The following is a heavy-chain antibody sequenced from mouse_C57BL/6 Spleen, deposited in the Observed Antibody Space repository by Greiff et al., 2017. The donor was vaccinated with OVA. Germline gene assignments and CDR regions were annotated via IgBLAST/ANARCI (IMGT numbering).Heavy chain of an antibody. CDR2: IRSKSNNYAT. D-gene: IGHD4-1*01. V-gene: IGHV10-1*01. J-gene: IGHJ3*01. CDR1: GFSFNTYA. Sequence: DVKLVESGGGLVQPKGSLKLSCAASGFSFNTYAMNWVRQAPGKGLEWVARIRSKSNNYATYYADSVKDRFTISRDDSESMLYLQMNNLKTEDTAMYYCVANWDAWFAYWGQGTLVTVSA. CDR3: VANWDAWFAY.